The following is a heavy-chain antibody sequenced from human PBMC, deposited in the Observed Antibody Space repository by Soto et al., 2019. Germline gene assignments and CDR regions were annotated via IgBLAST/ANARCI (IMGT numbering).Heavy chain of an antibody. CDR2: ISGSGGST. CDR3: AKAQVVGATTPFDY. J-gene: IGHJ4*02. D-gene: IGHD1-26*01. CDR1: GFTFSSYA. V-gene: IGHV3-23*01. Sequence: GGSLRLSCAASGFTFSSYAMHWVRQAPGKGLEWVSAISGSGGSTYYADSVKGRFTISRDNSKNTLYLQMNSLRAEDTAVYYCAKAQVVGATTPFDYWGQGTLVTAPQ.